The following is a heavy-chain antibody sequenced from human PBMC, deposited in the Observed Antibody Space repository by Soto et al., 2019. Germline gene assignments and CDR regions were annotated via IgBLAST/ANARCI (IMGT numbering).Heavy chain of an antibody. Sequence: ASVNVSCKASGYTFTSYGISWVRQAPGQGLELMGWISAYNGNTNYAQKLQGRVTMTTXXXXXXAXMXLXXXXSDXTAVYDCARDWTVAGTRNWFDPWGQGTLVTVSS. CDR3: ARDWTVAGTRNWFDP. CDR1: GYTFTSYG. J-gene: IGHJ5*02. V-gene: IGHV1-18*04. D-gene: IGHD6-19*01. CDR2: ISAYNGNT.